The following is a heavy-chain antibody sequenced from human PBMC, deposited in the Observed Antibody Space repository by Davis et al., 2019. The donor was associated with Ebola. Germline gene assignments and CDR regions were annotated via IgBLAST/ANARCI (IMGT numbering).Heavy chain of an antibody. CDR3: ASFGSSWYNWFDP. CDR2: ISSSSSYR. CDR1: GFTFSSYS. D-gene: IGHD6-13*01. Sequence: GGSLRLSCAASGFTFSSYSMNWVRQAPGKGLEWVSSISSSSSYRYYADSVKGRFTISRDNAKNSLYLQMNSLRAEDTAVYYCASFGSSWYNWFDPWGQGTLVTVSS. J-gene: IGHJ5*02. V-gene: IGHV3-21*01.